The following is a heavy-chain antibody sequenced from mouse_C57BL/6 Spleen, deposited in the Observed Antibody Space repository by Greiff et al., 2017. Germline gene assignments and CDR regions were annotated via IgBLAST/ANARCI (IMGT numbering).Heavy chain of an antibody. CDR1: GYAFSSYW. V-gene: IGHV1-80*01. CDR3: ARGYPGWFAY. Sequence: QVQLQQSGAELVKPGASVTISCKASGYAFSSYWMNWVKQRPGKGLEWIGQIYPGDGDTNYNGKFKGKATLTADKSSSTAYMQRSSLTSEDSAVYFCARGYPGWFAYWGQGTLVTVSA. CDR2: IYPGDGDT. J-gene: IGHJ3*01. D-gene: IGHD5-1-1*01.